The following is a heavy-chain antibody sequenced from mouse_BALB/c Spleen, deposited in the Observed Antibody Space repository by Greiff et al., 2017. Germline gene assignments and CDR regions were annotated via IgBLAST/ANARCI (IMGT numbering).Heavy chain of an antibody. D-gene: IGHD2-4*01. J-gene: IGHJ3*01. CDR1: GYSFTSYW. V-gene: IGHV1-5*01. Sequence: EVKLVESGTVLARPGASVKMSCKASGYSFTSYWMHWVKQRPGQGLEWIGAIYPGNSDTSYNQKFKGKAKLTAVTSASTAYMELSSLTNEDSAVYYCTRMGTMIPWFAYWGQGTLVTVSA. CDR3: TRMGTMIPWFAY. CDR2: IYPGNSDT.